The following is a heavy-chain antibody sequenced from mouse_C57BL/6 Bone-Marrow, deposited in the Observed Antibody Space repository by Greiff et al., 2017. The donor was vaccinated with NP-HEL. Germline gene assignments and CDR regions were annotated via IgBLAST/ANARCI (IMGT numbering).Heavy chain of an antibody. D-gene: IGHD1-1*01. CDR2: ISNGGGST. CDR1: GFTFSDSY. Sequence: EVHLVESGGGLVQPGGSLTLSCAASGFTFSDSYMYWVRQTPEKRLEWVAYISNGGGSTYYPDTVTGRFTISRDNAKNTLYLQMSRLKSEATAMYSCARQRSPAWFAYWGQGTLVTVSA. V-gene: IGHV5-12*01. CDR3: ARQRSPAWFAY. J-gene: IGHJ3*01.